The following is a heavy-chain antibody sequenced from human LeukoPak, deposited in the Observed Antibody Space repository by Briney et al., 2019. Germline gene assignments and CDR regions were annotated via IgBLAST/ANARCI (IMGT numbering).Heavy chain of an antibody. V-gene: IGHV3-48*03. Sequence: GGSLRLSCAASGFTFSKMNWVRQAPGKGLEWVSSSSGSTIYYADSVKGRFTISRDNAKNSLYLQMNSLRAEDTAVYYCARRRDSGSLQHFDYWGQGTLVTVSS. CDR2: SSSGSTI. J-gene: IGHJ4*02. D-gene: IGHD1-26*01. CDR1: GFTFSK. CDR3: ARRRDSGSLQHFDY.